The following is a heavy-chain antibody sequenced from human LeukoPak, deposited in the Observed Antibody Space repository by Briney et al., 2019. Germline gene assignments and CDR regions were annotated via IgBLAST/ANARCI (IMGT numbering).Heavy chain of an antibody. D-gene: IGHD3-22*01. V-gene: IGHV4-34*01. CDR3: ARGGRRSGYYYVTCGY. Sequence: PSETLSLTCAVYGGSFSGYYWSWIRQPPGKGLEWIGEINHSGSTNYNPSLKSRVTISVDTSKNQFSLKLSSVAAADTAVYYCARGGRRSGYYYVTCGYWGQGTLVTVSS. CDR1: GGSFSGYY. CDR2: INHSGST. J-gene: IGHJ4*02.